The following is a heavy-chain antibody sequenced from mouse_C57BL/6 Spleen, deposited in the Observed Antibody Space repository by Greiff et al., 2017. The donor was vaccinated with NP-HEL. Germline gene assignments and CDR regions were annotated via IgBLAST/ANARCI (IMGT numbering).Heavy chain of an antibody. J-gene: IGHJ2*01. CDR2: INPGDGGT. Sequence: QVQLQQPGPELVKPGASVKLSCKASGYAFTSYWMHWVKQRPGQGLEWIGRINPGDGGTNYNGKFKGKATLTADKSSSTAYMQLSSLTSEDSAVDFCARGDYGSYYMDYWGQGTTLTVSS. CDR1: GYAFTSYW. D-gene: IGHD2-2*01. V-gene: IGHV1-82*01. CDR3: ARGDYGSYYMDY.